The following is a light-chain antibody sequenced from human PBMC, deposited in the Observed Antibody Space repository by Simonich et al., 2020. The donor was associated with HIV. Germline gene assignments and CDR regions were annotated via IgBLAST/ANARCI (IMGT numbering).Light chain of an antibody. CDR3: QSYDSSNHWV. CDR2: EDN. J-gene: IGLJ3*02. Sequence: NFMLTQPHSVSESPGKTVTISCTRSSGSIASNYVQWYQQRPASFPTTVIYEDNQQPSGVPDRFSGSIDSSSNSASLTISGLKTEDEADYYCQSYDSSNHWVFGGGTKLTVL. CDR1: SGSIASNY. V-gene: IGLV6-57*01.